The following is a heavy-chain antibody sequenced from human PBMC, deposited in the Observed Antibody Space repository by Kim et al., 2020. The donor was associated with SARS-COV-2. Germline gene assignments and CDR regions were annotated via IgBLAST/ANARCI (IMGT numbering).Heavy chain of an antibody. CDR2: IWYDGSNK. Sequence: GGSLRLSCAASGFTFSSYGMHWVRQAPGKGLEWVAVIWYDGSNKYYADSVKGRFTISRDNSKNTLYLQMNSLRAEDMAVYYCAREAKEYYDFWSGDDAFDIWGQGTMVTVSS. J-gene: IGHJ3*02. CDR1: GFTFSSYG. V-gene: IGHV3-33*08. D-gene: IGHD3-3*01. CDR3: AREAKEYYDFWSGDDAFDI.